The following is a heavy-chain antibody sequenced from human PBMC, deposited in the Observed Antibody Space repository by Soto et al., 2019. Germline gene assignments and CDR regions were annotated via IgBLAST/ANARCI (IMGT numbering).Heavy chain of an antibody. CDR3: AILGTYYFDNSDNYFDF. Sequence: ASVKVSCKASGYTLTRYSIHWVRQAPGQRLEWMGWINAGNGNTKFSQKFQGRVTFTRDTSASTAYMELRGLRSEDTSVYYCAILGTYYFDNSDNYFDFWGQGTLVTVSS. J-gene: IGHJ4*02. CDR2: INAGNGNT. CDR1: GYTLTRYS. D-gene: IGHD3-22*01. V-gene: IGHV1-3*01.